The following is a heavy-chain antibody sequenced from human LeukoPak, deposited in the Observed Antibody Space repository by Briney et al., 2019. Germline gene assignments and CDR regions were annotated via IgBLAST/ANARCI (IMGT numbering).Heavy chain of an antibody. CDR3: ARQGFRRFDP. V-gene: IGHV6-1*01. D-gene: IGHD3-3*01. Sequence: SQTLSLTCALSGDSVSSNRAAWNWFRQSPSRGLEWLGRTYYTSKWYNDYAVSVKSRITVNPDTSKNQFSLHLNSVTPEDTAVYYCARQGFRRFDPWGRGTLVTVSS. CDR2: TYYTSKWYN. CDR1: GDSVSSNRAA. J-gene: IGHJ5*02.